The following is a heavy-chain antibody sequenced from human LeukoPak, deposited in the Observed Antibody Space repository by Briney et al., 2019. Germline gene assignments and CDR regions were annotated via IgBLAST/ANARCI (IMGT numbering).Heavy chain of an antibody. CDR3: ATENSGSYYGYFDS. J-gene: IGHJ4*03. CDR2: IWYDGSNK. CDR1: GFTFSGYG. D-gene: IGHD1-26*01. Sequence: GGSLRLSCAASGFTFSGYGMHWVRQAPGKGLEWVAVIWYDGSNKYYADSVKGRFTISRDNSKNTLYLQMNSLRADDTAVHYCATENSGSYYGYFDSWGQGTLVTVSS. V-gene: IGHV3-33*01.